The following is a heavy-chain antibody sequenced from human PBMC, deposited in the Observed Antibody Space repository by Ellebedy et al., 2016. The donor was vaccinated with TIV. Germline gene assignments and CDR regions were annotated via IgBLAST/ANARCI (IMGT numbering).Heavy chain of an antibody. Sequence: GGSLRLXXAASGFTFSSYSMNWVRQAPGKGLEWVSYISSSSSTIYYADSVKGRFTISRDNAKNSLYLQMNSLRAKDTAVYYCARTNYYYYMDVWGKGTTVTVSS. CDR3: ARTNYYYYMDV. V-gene: IGHV3-48*04. CDR2: ISSSSSTI. J-gene: IGHJ6*03. CDR1: GFTFSSYS.